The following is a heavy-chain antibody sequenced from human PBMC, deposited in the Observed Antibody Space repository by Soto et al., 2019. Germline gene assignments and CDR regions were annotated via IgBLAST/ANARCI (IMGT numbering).Heavy chain of an antibody. CDR3: ARGYCSGGSCYATGQFDY. CDR1: GGTFSSYA. D-gene: IGHD2-15*01. Sequence: QVQLVQSGAEVKKPGSSVKVSCKASGGTFSSYAISWVRQAPGQGLEWMGGIIPIFGTANYAQKFQGRVTITADECTSTAYMELSSLRSEDTAVYYCARGYCSGGSCYATGQFDYWGQGTLVTVSS. J-gene: IGHJ4*02. V-gene: IGHV1-69*12. CDR2: IIPIFGTA.